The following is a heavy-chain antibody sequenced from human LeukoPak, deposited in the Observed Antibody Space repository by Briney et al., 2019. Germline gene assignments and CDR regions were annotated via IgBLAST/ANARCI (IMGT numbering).Heavy chain of an antibody. CDR3: ARQAHGGWFDP. CDR1: GDRVSSNSAA. CDR2: TYYRSKWYN. V-gene: IGHV6-1*01. Sequence: SPTLSLTCAISGDRVSSNSAARNWIRQSPSRGLEWLGRTYYRSKWYNDYAVSVKSRITINQNTSKNQFSLQLNSVTPEDTAVYYCARQAHGGWFDPWGQGTLVTVSS. J-gene: IGHJ5*02.